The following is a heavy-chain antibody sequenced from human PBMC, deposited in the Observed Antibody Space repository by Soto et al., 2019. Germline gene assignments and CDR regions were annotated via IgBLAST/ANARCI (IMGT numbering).Heavy chain of an antibody. CDR2: ISYDGSNK. CDR3: AKEYYDFWSGYDGFFDY. D-gene: IGHD3-3*01. J-gene: IGHJ4*02. Sequence: PGGSLRLSCAASGFTFSSYGMHWVRQAPGKGLEWVAVISYDGSNKYYADSVKGRFTISRDNSKNTLYLQMNSLRAEDTAVYYCAKEYYDFWSGYDGFFDYWGQGTLVTVSS. CDR1: GFTFSSYG. V-gene: IGHV3-30*18.